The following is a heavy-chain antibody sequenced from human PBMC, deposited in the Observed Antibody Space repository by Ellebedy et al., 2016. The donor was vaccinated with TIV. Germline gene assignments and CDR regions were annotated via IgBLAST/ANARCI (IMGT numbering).Heavy chain of an antibody. CDR1: GFTFDDSA. Sequence: GESLKISCAASGFTFDDSAMHWVRQAPGKGLEWVSLICGNSIHTYYADSVEGRFTISRNNSKNSLYLQINSLTTEDTGLYYCAKGKTYGAWVYGMDVWGQGTTVTVSS. D-gene: IGHD4/OR15-4a*01. CDR2: ICGNSIHT. CDR3: AKGKTYGAWVYGMDV. V-gene: IGHV3-43*02. J-gene: IGHJ6*02.